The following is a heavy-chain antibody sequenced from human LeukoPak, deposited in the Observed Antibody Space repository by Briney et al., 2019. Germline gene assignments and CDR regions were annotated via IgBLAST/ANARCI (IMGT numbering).Heavy chain of an antibody. Sequence: GGSLRLSCAASGFTFSSYAMSWVRQAPGKGLEWVSAISGSGGSIYYADSVKGRFTISRDNSKNTLYLQMNSLRAEDTAVYYCARSHYYDSSGYFDYWGQGTLVTVSS. CDR2: ISGSGGSI. CDR3: ARSHYYDSSGYFDY. J-gene: IGHJ4*02. CDR1: GFTFSSYA. D-gene: IGHD3-22*01. V-gene: IGHV3-23*01.